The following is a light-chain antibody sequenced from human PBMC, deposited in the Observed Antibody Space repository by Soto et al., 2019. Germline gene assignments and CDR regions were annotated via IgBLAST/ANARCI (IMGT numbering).Light chain of an antibody. Sequence: DIQMTQSPSTLSASVGDRVTITCRASQSISDSLDWYQQKPGKAPHLLISDVSKLERGVASRFSGSGSGTEFARTVSIFQPEDLETCYCHPYHGFSHPFGQGTPLEI. CDR1: QSISDS. CDR2: DVS. J-gene: IGKJ1*01. CDR3: HPYHGFSHP. V-gene: IGKV1-5*01.